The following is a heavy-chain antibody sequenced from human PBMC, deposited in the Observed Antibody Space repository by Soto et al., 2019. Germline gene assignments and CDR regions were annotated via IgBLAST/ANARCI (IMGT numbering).Heavy chain of an antibody. V-gene: IGHV4-34*01. CDR3: ARAGSDDFFGTYYYGMDV. CDR2: INHSGST. Sequence: SDTLSLTCAVYGGSFSGYYWSWIRQPPGKGLEWIGEINHSGSTNYNPSLKSRVTISVDTSKNQFSLKLSSVTAADTAVYYCARAGSDDFFGTYYYGMDVWGQGTTVTVS. CDR1: GGSFSGYY. D-gene: IGHD1-26*01. J-gene: IGHJ6*02.